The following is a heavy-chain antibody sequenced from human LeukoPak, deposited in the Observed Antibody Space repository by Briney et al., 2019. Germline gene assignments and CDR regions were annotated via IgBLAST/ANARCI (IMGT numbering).Heavy chain of an antibody. D-gene: IGHD2-15*01. J-gene: IGHJ3*02. CDR3: AKANVKYCSGGSCFDAFDI. V-gene: IGHV3-7*03. Sequence: GGSLRLSCAASGFTFSSYWMSWVRQAPGKGLEWVANIKQDGSEKYYVDSVKGRFTISRDNAKNSLYLQMNFLRAEDTAVYYCAKANVKYCSGGSCFDAFDIWGQGTMVTVSS. CDR1: GFTFSSYW. CDR2: IKQDGSEK.